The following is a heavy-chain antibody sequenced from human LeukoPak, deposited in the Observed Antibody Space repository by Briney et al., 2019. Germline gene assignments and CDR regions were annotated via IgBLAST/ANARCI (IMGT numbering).Heavy chain of an antibody. D-gene: IGHD3-9*01. CDR1: GYTFTGYY. CDR2: INPHSGGT. CDR3: ARDLLYYDILTGPDY. J-gene: IGHJ4*02. V-gene: IGHV1-2*02. Sequence: ASVKVSCKASGYTFTGYYIHWVRQAPGQGLEWMGWINPHSGGTNYAQKFQGGVTMTRDTSITTAYMELSSLRSDDTAVYYCARDLLYYDILTGPDYWGQGTLVTVSS.